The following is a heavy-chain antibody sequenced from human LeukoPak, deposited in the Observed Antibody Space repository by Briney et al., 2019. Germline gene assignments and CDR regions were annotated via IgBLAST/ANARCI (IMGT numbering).Heavy chain of an antibody. D-gene: IGHD6-13*01. Sequence: PSETLSLTCAVYGGSFSGYYWSWIRQPPGKGLEWIGEINHSGSTNYNPSLKSRVIISVDTSKNQFSLKLSSVTAADTAVYYCARGLGVRSSWYVYWGQGTLVTVSS. CDR1: GGSFSGYY. J-gene: IGHJ4*02. V-gene: IGHV4-34*01. CDR3: ARGLGVRSSWYVY. CDR2: INHSGST.